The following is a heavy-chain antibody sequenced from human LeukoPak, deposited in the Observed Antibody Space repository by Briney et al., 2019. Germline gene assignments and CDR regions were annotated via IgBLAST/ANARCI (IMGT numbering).Heavy chain of an antibody. CDR3: ARVGEYGSANFDY. V-gene: IGHV1-18*04. J-gene: IGHJ4*02. CDR1: GYTFTGYY. CDR2: ISAYNGNT. D-gene: IGHD3-10*01. Sequence: ASVKVSCKASGYTFTGYYMHWVRQAPGQGLEWMGWISAYNGNTNYAQKLQGRVTMTTDTSTSTAYMELRSLRSDDTAVYYCARVGEYGSANFDYWGQGTLVTVSS.